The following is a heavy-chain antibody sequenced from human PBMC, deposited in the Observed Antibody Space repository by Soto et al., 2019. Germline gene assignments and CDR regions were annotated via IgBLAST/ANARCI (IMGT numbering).Heavy chain of an antibody. D-gene: IGHD6-13*01. CDR3: AKGEARSWYLRFDS. CDR1: GGTFSNFT. V-gene: IGHV1-69*13. J-gene: IGHJ5*01. CDR2: IIPIFGTT. Sequence: SVKVSCKASGGTFSNFTISWVRQAPGQGLEWMGGIIPIFGTTNYAQKFMGRITITADESTSTAYMELSSLISEDTAGYYCAKGEARSWYLRFDSWAQGTLLTV.